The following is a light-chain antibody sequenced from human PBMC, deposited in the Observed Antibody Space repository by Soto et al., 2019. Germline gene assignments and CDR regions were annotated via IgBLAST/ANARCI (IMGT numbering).Light chain of an antibody. J-gene: IGLJ1*01. CDR2: EVI. CDR1: SSDVGGYNS. Sequence: QSALTQPASVSGSPGQSITVSCTGTSSDVGGYNSVSWYQQHPGKAPKLMIYEVINRPSGVSYRFSGSKSGNTASLTISGLQGEDEADYYCGSYTSGSTYVFGTGTQLTVL. CDR3: GSYTSGSTYV. V-gene: IGLV2-14*01.